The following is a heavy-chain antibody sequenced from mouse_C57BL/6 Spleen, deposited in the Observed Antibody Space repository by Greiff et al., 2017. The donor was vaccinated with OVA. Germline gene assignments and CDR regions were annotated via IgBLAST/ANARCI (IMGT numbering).Heavy chain of an antibody. D-gene: IGHD1-1*01. J-gene: IGHJ2*01. V-gene: IGHV5-17*01. CDR3: ATYYGSSLDY. Sequence: DVMLVESGGGLVKPGGSLKLSCAASGFTFSDYGMHWVRQAPEKGLEWVAYISSGSSTIYYADTVKGRFTISRDNAKNTLFLQMTSLRSEDTAMYYCATYYGSSLDYWGQGTTLTVSS. CDR2: ISSGSSTI. CDR1: GFTFSDYG.